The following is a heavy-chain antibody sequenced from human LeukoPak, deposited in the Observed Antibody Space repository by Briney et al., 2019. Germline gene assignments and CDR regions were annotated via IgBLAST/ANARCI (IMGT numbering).Heavy chain of an antibody. CDR1: GFTFSSYS. D-gene: IGHD2-2*01. V-gene: IGHV3-21*01. CDR2: ISSSSSYI. J-gene: IGHJ4*02. CDR3: ARGYCSSTSCYGGFDY. Sequence: GGSLRLSCAASGFTFSSYSMNWVRQAPGKGLEWVSSISSSSSYIYYADSVKGRFTISRDNAKNSLYLQMNCLRAEDTAVYYCARGYCSSTSCYGGFDYWGQGTLVTVSS.